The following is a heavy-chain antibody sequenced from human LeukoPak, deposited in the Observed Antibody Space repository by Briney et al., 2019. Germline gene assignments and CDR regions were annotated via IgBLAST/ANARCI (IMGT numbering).Heavy chain of an antibody. D-gene: IGHD6-19*01. CDR2: ISTSSNRI. Sequence: GGSLRLSCAASGSTFSSYGMNWVRQAPGKGLEWVSYISTSSNRIDYADSVKGRFTMSRDNAKNLLYLQMNSLRDEDTAMYYCARVSAPGTSGWYFGYWGQGTLVTVSS. J-gene: IGHJ4*02. CDR1: GSTFSSYG. V-gene: IGHV3-48*02. CDR3: ARVSAPGTSGWYFGY.